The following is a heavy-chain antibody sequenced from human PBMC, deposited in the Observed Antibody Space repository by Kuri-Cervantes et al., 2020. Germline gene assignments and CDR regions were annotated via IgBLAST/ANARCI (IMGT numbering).Heavy chain of an antibody. CDR2: IKQDGSEK. CDR1: GFTFSSYA. CDR3: ARSSGYSSGWYGSYFDY. D-gene: IGHD6-19*01. V-gene: IGHV3-7*01. Sequence: GGSLRLSCAASGFTFSSYAMHWVRQAPGKGLEWVANIKQDGSEKYYVDSVKGRFTISRDNAKNSLYLQMNSLRAEDTAVYYCARSSGYSSGWYGSYFDYWGQGTLVTVSS. J-gene: IGHJ4*02.